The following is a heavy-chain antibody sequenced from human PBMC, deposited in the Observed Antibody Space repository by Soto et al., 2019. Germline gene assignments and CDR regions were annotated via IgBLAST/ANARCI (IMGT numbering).Heavy chain of an antibody. CDR2: IIPIFDTA. Sequence: SVKVSCKASGGTFSDYTINWVRQAPGQRLEWVGGIIPIFDTANYAEKFEDRVTITADESTSKSYMEVSSRRSEDTAVYYCSRNGTLTRYSLGMDVWREGTMVTVCS. J-gene: IGHJ6*04. CDR1: GGTFSDYT. D-gene: IGHD1-1*01. CDR3: SRNGTLTRYSLGMDV. V-gene: IGHV1-69*13.